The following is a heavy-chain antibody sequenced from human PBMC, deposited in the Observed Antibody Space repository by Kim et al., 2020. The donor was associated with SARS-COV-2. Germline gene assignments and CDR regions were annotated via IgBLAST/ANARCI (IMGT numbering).Heavy chain of an antibody. D-gene: IGHD1-26*01. Sequence: GGGTFYADSVRGRFTISRDNSKNTVYLQMNSLRVEDTAVYYCARGGENFDYWGQGTLVTVSS. V-gene: IGHV3-53*01. CDR2: GGGT. J-gene: IGHJ4*02. CDR3: ARGGENFDY.